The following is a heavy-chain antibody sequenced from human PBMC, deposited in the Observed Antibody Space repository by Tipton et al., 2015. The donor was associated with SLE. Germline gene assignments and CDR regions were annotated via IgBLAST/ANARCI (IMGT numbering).Heavy chain of an antibody. CDR3: ARDLVATILGPFDY. Sequence: GSLRLSCAASGFMFENYAMSWVRQAPGKGLEWVSGINWNGGSTGYGDSVKGRFTISRDNAEKSLYLQMNGLRAEDTALYYCARDLVATILGPFDYWGQGTLVTVSS. J-gene: IGHJ4*02. CDR1: GFMFENYA. CDR2: INWNGGST. D-gene: IGHD5-12*01. V-gene: IGHV3-20*04.